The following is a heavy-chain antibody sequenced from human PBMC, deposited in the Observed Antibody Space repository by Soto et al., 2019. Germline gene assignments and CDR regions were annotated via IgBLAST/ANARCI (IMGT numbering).Heavy chain of an antibody. V-gene: IGHV1-69*19. J-gene: IGHJ4*02. Sequence: QVQLVQSGAEMKKPGSSVKVSCQSSGGTFNTYAMNWVRQAPGQGPEWMGDISPMFGAANYAPKFQGRVTITADESTGTCYMQLSSFTSEDTALYFCAREVQVHTPAFVYWGQGTLVTVSS. CDR2: ISPMFGAA. CDR3: AREVQVHTPAFVY. D-gene: IGHD3-10*01. CDR1: GGTFNTYA.